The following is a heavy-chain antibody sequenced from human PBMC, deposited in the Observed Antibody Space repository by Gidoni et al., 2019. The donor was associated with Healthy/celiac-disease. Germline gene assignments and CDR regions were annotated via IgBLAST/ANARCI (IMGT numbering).Heavy chain of an antibody. CDR2: ISSSSSTI. Sequence: EVQLVASGGGLVQPGGSLSLSCAASGFTFSSYSMNWVRQAPGKGLEWVSYISSSSSTIYYADSVKGRFTISRDNAKNSLYLQMNSLRAEDTAVYYCAREQLWLLGYYYGMDVWGQGTTVTVSS. J-gene: IGHJ6*02. CDR1: GFTFSSYS. V-gene: IGHV3-48*01. D-gene: IGHD5-18*01. CDR3: AREQLWLLGYYYGMDV.